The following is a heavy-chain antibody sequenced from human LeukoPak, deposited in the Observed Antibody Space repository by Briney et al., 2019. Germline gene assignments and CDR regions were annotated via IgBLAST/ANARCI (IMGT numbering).Heavy chain of an antibody. CDR2: ISDDGNNK. Sequence: GGSLRLSCAASGLTFRSYGMHWVRQAPGKGLEWVAVISDDGNNKYYADSVKGRFTISRDSSKNTLSLQMNSLRVEDTAVYYCAKDNKRYSCDYWGQGILVTVSS. CDR3: AKDNKRYSCDY. CDR1: GLTFRSYG. V-gene: IGHV3-30*18. D-gene: IGHD5-18*01. J-gene: IGHJ4*02.